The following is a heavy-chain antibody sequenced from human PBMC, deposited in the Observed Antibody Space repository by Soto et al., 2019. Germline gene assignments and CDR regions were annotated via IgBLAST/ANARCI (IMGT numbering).Heavy chain of an antibody. CDR1: GFTFSSYT. CDR2: ISSRSTNT. Sequence: EVQLVESGGGLVKPGGSLRLSCEDSGFTFSSYTMNWVRRAPGKGLEWVSSISSRSTNTHYADSVRGRFTISRDNAKRSLYLQMNRLRAKDTAVYYCARGPLYYFDYWGQGTLVTVSS. J-gene: IGHJ4*02. CDR3: ARGPLYYFDY. V-gene: IGHV3-21*02.